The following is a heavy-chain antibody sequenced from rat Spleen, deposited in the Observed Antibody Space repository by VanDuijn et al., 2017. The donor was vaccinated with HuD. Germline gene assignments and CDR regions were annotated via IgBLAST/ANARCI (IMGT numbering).Heavy chain of an antibody. Sequence: EVQLVESGGGLVQPGGSIKLSCAASGLTFSYYYMAWVRQAPTKGLEWVASISSGGLNTYYRDSVKGRFTLSRDNAKSTLYLQMDSLTSEDTATYYCARDPDYGGGYYFDYWGQGVMVTVSS. CDR3: ARDPDYGGGYYFDY. CDR2: ISSGGLNT. D-gene: IGHD1-11*01. CDR1: GLTFSYYY. J-gene: IGHJ2*01. V-gene: IGHV5-25*01.